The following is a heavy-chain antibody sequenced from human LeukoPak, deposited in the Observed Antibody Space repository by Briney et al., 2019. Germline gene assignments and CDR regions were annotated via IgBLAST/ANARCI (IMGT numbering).Heavy chain of an antibody. V-gene: IGHV3-30*18. CDR1: GFTFSSYG. CDR3: AKDPSGRQSSIAVAGTFDY. CDR2: ISYDGSNK. J-gene: IGHJ4*02. Sequence: GGSLRLSCAASGFTFSSYGMHWVRQAPGKGLEWVAVISYDGSNKYYADSVKGRFTISRDNSKNTLYLQMNSLRAEDTAVYYCAKDPSGRQSSIAVAGTFDYWGQGTLVTVSS. D-gene: IGHD6-19*01.